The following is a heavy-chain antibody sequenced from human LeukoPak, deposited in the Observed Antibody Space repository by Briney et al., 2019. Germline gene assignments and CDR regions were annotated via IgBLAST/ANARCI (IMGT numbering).Heavy chain of an antibody. V-gene: IGHV3-48*01. CDR2: ISSSSSTI. CDR1: GFTFSSYS. CDR3: ARVDYYYYMDV. J-gene: IGHJ6*03. Sequence: GGSLRLSCAASGFTFSSYSMNWVRQAPGKGLEWVSYISSSSSTIYYADSVKGRFTISRDNAKNSLYLQMNSLRAEDTAVYYCARVDYYYYMDVWGKGTTVTVSS.